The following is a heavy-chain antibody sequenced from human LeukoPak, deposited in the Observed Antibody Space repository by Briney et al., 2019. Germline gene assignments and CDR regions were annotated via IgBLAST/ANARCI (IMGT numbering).Heavy chain of an antibody. Sequence: PGGSLRLSCTASGFTFGDYAMSWIRQAPGKGLEWVSYISSSSSYTNYADSVKGRFTISRDNAKNSLYLQMNSLRAEDTAVYYCARAPHYSNYGPYYYGMDVWGQGTTVTVSS. J-gene: IGHJ6*02. V-gene: IGHV3-11*06. CDR3: ARAPHYSNYGPYYYGMDV. CDR1: GFTFGDYA. CDR2: ISSSSSYT. D-gene: IGHD4-11*01.